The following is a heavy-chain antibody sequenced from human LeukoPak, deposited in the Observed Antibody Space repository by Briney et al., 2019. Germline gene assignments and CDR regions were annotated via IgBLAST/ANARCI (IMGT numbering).Heavy chain of an antibody. J-gene: IGHJ6*02. V-gene: IGHV4-59*08. CDR2: IYYSGST. CDR3: ARHGDPLAAAGSGYYYYYGMDV. Sequence: PSETLSLTCTVSGGSISSYYWSWIRQPPGKGLEWIGYIYYSGSTNYNPSLKGRVTISVDTSKNQFSLKLSSVTAADTAVYYCARHGDPLAAAGSGYYYYYGMDVWGQGTTVTVSS. CDR1: GGSISSYY. D-gene: IGHD6-13*01.